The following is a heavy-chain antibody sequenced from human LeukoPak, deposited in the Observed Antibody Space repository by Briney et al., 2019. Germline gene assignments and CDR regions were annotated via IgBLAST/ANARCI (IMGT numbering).Heavy chain of an antibody. J-gene: IGHJ4*02. D-gene: IGHD1-20*01. CDR3: ARAHYNWNEPPFDS. CDR2: IWYGSNK. Sequence: GGSLRLSCAASGFTFSSYWMSWVRQAPGKGLEWVALIWYGSNKYYADSVKGRFTISRDNSKNTLSLQMNSLRAEDTAVYYCARAHYNWNEPPFDSWGQGTLVTVSS. CDR1: GFTFSSYW. V-gene: IGHV3-33*08.